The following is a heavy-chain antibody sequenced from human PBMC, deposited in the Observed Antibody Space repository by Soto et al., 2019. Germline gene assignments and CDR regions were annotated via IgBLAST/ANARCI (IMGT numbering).Heavy chain of an antibody. Sequence: PSETLSLTCAVYGGSFSGYYWSWIRQPPGKGLEWIGEINHSGSTNYNPSLKSRVTISVDTSKNQFSLKLSSVTAADTAVYYCARLDFWSGYRFDPWGQGTLVTVSS. CDR3: ARLDFWSGYRFDP. CDR1: GGSFSGYY. J-gene: IGHJ5*02. CDR2: INHSGST. D-gene: IGHD3-3*01. V-gene: IGHV4-34*01.